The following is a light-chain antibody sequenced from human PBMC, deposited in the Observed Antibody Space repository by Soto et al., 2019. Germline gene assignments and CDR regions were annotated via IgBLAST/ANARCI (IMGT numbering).Light chain of an antibody. CDR3: SSFTSNRIYV. J-gene: IGLJ1*01. CDR2: GVT. V-gene: IGLV2-14*03. CDR1: HNDIGTYDY. Sequence: QSALTQPTSVSGSPGQSITISCTGNHNDIGTYDYVSRYQQHPGRAPRPLIHGVTTRPSGISDRFSASKSGLTASLTISGLQPEDEADYYCSSFTSNRIYVFGPGTKVTVL.